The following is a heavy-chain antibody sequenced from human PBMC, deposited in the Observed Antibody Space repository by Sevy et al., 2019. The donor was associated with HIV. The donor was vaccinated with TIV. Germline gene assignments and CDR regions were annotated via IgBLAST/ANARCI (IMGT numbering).Heavy chain of an antibody. D-gene: IGHD6-6*01. V-gene: IGHV3-23*01. Sequence: GGSLRLSCAASGFTFSSYAMSWVRQAPGKGLERVSGISGSGGGKYYGDSVKGRFTISRDNSKNTLYLQMNSLRAEDTAVYYCAKDYDSSSSGGMDVWGQGTTVTVSS. CDR1: GFTFSSYA. CDR2: ISGSGGGK. CDR3: AKDYDSSSSGGMDV. J-gene: IGHJ6*02.